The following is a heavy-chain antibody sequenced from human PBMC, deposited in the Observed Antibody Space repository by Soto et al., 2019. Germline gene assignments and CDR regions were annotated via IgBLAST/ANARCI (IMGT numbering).Heavy chain of an antibody. D-gene: IGHD3-9*01. Sequence: PSETLSLTCTVSGGSISGYYWSWIRQPPGKGLEYIGYIYFRGSSNYNPSLKSRVTMSADTSKNLFSLKVRSVTAADTAVYYCARVGERWQYFDWFYYFDSWGQGALVTVSS. V-gene: IGHV4-59*01. CDR1: GGSISGYY. J-gene: IGHJ4*02. CDR3: ARVGERWQYFDWFYYFDS. CDR2: IYFRGSS.